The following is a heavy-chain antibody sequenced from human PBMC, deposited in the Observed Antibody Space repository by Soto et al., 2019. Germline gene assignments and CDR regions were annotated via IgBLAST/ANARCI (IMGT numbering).Heavy chain of an antibody. Sequence: QVELVQSGGEVKKPGASVKVSCKVSGFKFTSYGINWVRQAPGQGLEWVGWVTAYNDNVKYAEKFQGRVTMTADTAATTASLDLTSLRADDTAVYYCARYDFWSGYSQDLWGQGTLVTVAS. CDR1: GFKFTSYG. D-gene: IGHD3-3*01. CDR2: VTAYNDNV. V-gene: IGHV1-18*01. CDR3: ARYDFWSGYSQDL. J-gene: IGHJ5*02.